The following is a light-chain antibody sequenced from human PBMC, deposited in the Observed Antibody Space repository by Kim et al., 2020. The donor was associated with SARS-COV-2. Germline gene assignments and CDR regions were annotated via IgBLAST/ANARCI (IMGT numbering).Light chain of an antibody. V-gene: IGLV2-14*01. CDR2: DVT. CDR3: NSYTSSTSDV. Sequence: QSALTRPASVSGSPGQSITISCTGTSSDVGHYNSVSWYQQHPGKAPKLMIYDVTKRPSGVSIRFSGSKSGNTASLTISGLQAEDEADYYCNSYTSSTSDVFGTGTKVTVL. CDR1: SSDVGHYNS. J-gene: IGLJ1*01.